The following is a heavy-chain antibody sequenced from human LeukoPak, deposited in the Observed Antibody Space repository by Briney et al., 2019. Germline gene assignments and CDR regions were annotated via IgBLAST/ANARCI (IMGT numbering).Heavy chain of an antibody. Sequence: GGSLRLSCAASGFTFDDYGMSWVRQAPGKGLEWVSGINWNGGSTGYADSVKGRFTISRDNAKNSLCLQMNSLRAEDTALYHCARAKGGLYCSGGSCYSRIWDLSDYWGQGTLVTVSS. CDR3: ARAKGGLYCSGGSCYSRIWDLSDY. D-gene: IGHD2-15*01. J-gene: IGHJ4*02. CDR2: INWNGGST. CDR1: GFTFDDYG. V-gene: IGHV3-20*01.